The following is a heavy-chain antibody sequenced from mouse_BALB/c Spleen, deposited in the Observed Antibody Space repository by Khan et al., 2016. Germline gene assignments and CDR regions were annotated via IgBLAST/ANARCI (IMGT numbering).Heavy chain of an antibody. V-gene: IGHV14-4*02. J-gene: IGHJ2*01. CDR1: AFNIKDYY. CDR2: IDPESGDT. Sequence: VQLQQSGAELVRSGASVKLSCTASAFNIKDYYIHWVKQRPEQGLEWIGWIDPESGDTEYVPKFQGKATVTADTSSNTAYLQLSRLTSEASAVYYFNAIYYGNYICFNYWGQGTTLTVSS. CDR3: NAIYYGNYICFNY. D-gene: IGHD2-1*01.